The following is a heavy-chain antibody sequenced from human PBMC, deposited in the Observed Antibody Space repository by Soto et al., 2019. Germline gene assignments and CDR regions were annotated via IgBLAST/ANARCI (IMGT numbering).Heavy chain of an antibody. J-gene: IGHJ4*02. D-gene: IGHD3-10*01. V-gene: IGHV4-39*01. CDR3: ALQLLSPYGSGPITH. Sequence: PSETLSLTCTVSGGSITSNSYYWGWIRQPPGKGLEWIGSFQYSVNTYYNPSLKSRVTISVDTSKNQFSLKLNSVTAADTAVYYCALQLLSPYGSGPITHWGQGTLVTVSS. CDR2: FQYSVNT. CDR1: GGSITSNSYY.